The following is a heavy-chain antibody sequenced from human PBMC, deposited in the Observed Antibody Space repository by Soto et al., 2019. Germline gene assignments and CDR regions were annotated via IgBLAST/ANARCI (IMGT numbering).Heavy chain of an antibody. Sequence: GASVKVSCKASGYTFTSYDINWVRQATGQGLEWMGWMNPNSGNTGYAQKFQGRVTMTRNTSISTAYMELSSLRSEDTAVYYCARLGTMVRGVIDAFDIWGQGTTVTVSS. CDR3: ARLGTMVRGVIDAFDI. CDR2: MNPNSGNT. D-gene: IGHD3-10*01. CDR1: GYTFTSYD. V-gene: IGHV1-8*01. J-gene: IGHJ3*02.